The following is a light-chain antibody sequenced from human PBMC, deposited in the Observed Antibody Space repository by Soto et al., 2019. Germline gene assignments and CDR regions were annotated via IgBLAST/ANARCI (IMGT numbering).Light chain of an antibody. CDR3: QHYDSLRWT. J-gene: IGKJ1*01. Sequence: EIVLTQSPGTLTLSPGHRATLPCMASQSVISAYLTWYQQKPGQAPRLLIYEASRRATGIPDRFSGSGSGTDFSLTISRLEPEDFAVYYCQHYDSLRWTFGLGTKVDIK. CDR1: QSVISAY. V-gene: IGKV3-20*01. CDR2: EAS.